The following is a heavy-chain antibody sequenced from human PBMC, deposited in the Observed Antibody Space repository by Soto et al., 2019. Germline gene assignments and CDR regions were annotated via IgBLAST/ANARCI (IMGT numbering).Heavy chain of an antibody. CDR1: GFTFSHYG. Sequence: QVQLVESGGGVVQPGRSLRLSCEASGFTFSHYGMHWVRQAPGKGLEWVAVILNDGSRQHYADSVKGRLTISRDNSKNTLDLDMNSLRVEATAVYYCARDDDYGDNGLDYWGQGTLVTVSS. CDR3: ARDDDYGDNGLDY. J-gene: IGHJ4*02. D-gene: IGHD4-17*01. V-gene: IGHV3-33*01. CDR2: ILNDGSRQ.